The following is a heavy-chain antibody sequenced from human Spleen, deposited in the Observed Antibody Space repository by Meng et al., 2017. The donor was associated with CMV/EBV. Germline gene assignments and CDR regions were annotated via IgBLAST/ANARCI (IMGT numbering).Heavy chain of an antibody. CDR2: IGTAGDT. CDR3: AREDYSNYPRV. V-gene: IGHV3-13*01. J-gene: IGHJ4*02. CDR1: GFTFSSYD. Sequence: GESLKISCAASGFTFSSYDMHWVRQATGKGLEWVSAIGTAGDTYYPGSVKGRFTISRENAKNSLYLQMNSLRAGDTAVYYCAREDYSNYPRVWGQGTLVTVSS. D-gene: IGHD4-11*01.